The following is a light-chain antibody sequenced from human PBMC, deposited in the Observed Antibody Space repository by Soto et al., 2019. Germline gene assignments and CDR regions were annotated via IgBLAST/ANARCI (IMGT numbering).Light chain of an antibody. J-gene: IGKJ4*01. Sequence: EIVMTQTPATLSVSPGERATLSCRASQSVRSNLAWYQHKPGQAASLLIHGASTRATGIPARFSGSGSGTEFTLTISSLQSEDFAVSYCQQYNKGPLTFGGGTKVEIK. V-gene: IGKV3-15*01. CDR1: QSVRSN. CDR2: GAS. CDR3: QQYNKGPLT.